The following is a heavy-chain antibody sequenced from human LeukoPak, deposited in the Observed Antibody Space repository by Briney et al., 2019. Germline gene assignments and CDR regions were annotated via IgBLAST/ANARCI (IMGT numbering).Heavy chain of an antibody. J-gene: IGHJ6*02. CDR3: ARALGDDSSGYYYVYYYYYGMDV. Sequence: ASVKVSCKASGGTFSSYAISWVRQAPGQGLEWMGRIIPILGIANYAQKFQGRVTITADKSTSTAYMELSSLRSEDTAVYYCARALGDDSSGYYYVYYYYYGMDVWGQGTTVTVSS. D-gene: IGHD3-22*01. V-gene: IGHV1-69*04. CDR2: IIPILGIA. CDR1: GGTFSSYA.